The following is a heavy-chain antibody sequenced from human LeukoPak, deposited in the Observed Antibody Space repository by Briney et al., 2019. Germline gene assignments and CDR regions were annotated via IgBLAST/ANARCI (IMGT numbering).Heavy chain of an antibody. D-gene: IGHD5-18*01. Sequence: TGGSLRLSCAASEFTFSGYWMNWVRQAPGKGPEWVANINQDGSEKHCVDSVKGRFTISRDNAKNSLFLQMNSLRVEDTAVFYCARDDSYGLDYWGQGTLVTVSS. V-gene: IGHV3-7*01. CDR3: ARDDSYGLDY. CDR2: INQDGSEK. J-gene: IGHJ4*02. CDR1: EFTFSGYW.